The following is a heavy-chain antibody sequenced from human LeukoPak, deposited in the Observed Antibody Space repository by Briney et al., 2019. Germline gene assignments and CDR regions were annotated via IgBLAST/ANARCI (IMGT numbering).Heavy chain of an antibody. J-gene: IGHJ4*02. CDR3: AHKGFHLIASTKIQGGFDY. V-gene: IGHV2-5*01. CDR2: IYWSDDE. Sequence: SGPTLVNPTQALTLTCTFSGFSLSTSGVGVGWIRQPPGKALEWLALIYWSDDERYSPSLKSRLTITKDTSKNQVVLTMTNMDPVDTATYYCAHKGFHLIASTKIQGGFDYWGQGTLVTVSS. D-gene: IGHD2/OR15-2a*01. CDR1: GFSLSTSGVG.